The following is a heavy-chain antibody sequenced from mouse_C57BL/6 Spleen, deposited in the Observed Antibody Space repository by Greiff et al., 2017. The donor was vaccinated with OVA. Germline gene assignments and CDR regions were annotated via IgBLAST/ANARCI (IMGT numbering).Heavy chain of an antibody. D-gene: IGHD1-1*01. J-gene: IGHJ1*03. Sequence: VQLQQSGAELAKPGASVKLSCKASGYTFTSYWMHWVKQRPGQGLEWIGYINPSSGYTKYNQKFKDKATLTADKSSSTAYMQLSSLTYEDSAVYYCAKYGSSSNWYFDVWGTGTTVTVSS. CDR1: GYTFTSYW. CDR3: AKYGSSSNWYFDV. V-gene: IGHV1-7*01. CDR2: INPSSGYT.